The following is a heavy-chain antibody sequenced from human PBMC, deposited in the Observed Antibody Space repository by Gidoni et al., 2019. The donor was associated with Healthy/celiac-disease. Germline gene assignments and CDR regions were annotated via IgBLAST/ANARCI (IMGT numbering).Heavy chain of an antibody. CDR1: GFSLSTSGVG. D-gene: IGHD3-10*01. Sequence: QITLKESGPTLVKPTQTLTLTCTFSGFSLSTSGVGVGWIRQPPGKALEWLALLYWNDDKRYSPSLKSRLTITKDTSKNQVVLTMTNMDPVDTATYCCAHAWNYYGSGSPRPLFDYWGQGTLVTVSS. J-gene: IGHJ4*02. CDR2: LYWNDDK. CDR3: AHAWNYYGSGSPRPLFDY. V-gene: IGHV2-5*01.